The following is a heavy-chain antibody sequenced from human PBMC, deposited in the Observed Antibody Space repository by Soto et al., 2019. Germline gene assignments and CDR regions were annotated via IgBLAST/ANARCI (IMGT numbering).Heavy chain of an antibody. CDR1: GESFSGYY. Sequence: PSETLSLTCAVYGESFSGYYWSWIRQPPGKGLEWIGQINHSGNTRYNPSLKSRVTISVDTSKNQFSLKLSSVTAADTAVYYCARRFYTSSSFDYWGQGTLVTVS. CDR3: ARRFYTSSSFDY. J-gene: IGHJ4*02. CDR2: INHSGNT. D-gene: IGHD6-6*01. V-gene: IGHV4-34*01.